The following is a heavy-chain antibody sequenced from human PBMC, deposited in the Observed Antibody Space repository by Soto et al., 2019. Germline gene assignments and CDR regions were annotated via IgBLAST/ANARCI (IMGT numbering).Heavy chain of an antibody. CDR3: AKEMTLGRPYDY. CDR2: VSEAGHDT. J-gene: IGHJ4*02. Sequence: EVQLLESGGGLVQPGGSLRLSCAASGFPFSGYALSWVRQAPGKGLQWVSAVSEAGHDTYYEDSVRGRFTISSDNPKNTLFLQMNSLRAEDTAVYYCAKEMTLGRPYDYWGQGTLVTVSS. V-gene: IGHV3-23*01. CDR1: GFPFSGYA.